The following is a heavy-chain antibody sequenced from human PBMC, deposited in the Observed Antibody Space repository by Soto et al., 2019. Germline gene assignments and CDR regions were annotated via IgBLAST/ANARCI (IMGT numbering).Heavy chain of an antibody. CDR1: GYSFSTYW. CDR2: IYPGDSDT. Sequence: PGESLKISCQGSGYSFSTYWIGWVRQMPGQGLEWMGFIYPGDSDTRYSPSFEGHVTISVEKSISTAYLQWSSLKASDTALYYCARLGVGEPAAYWGQGTLVTVSS. D-gene: IGHD3-16*01. V-gene: IGHV5-51*01. CDR3: ARLGVGEPAAY. J-gene: IGHJ4*02.